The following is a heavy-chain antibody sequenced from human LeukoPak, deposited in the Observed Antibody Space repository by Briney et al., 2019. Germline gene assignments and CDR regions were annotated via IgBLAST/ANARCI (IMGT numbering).Heavy chain of an antibody. CDR1: GFTVSSNY. J-gene: IGHJ4*02. Sequence: YPGVSLRLSCAASGFTVSSNYMSWVRQAPGKGLEWVSVIYSGGSTYYADSVKGRFTISRDNSKNTLYLQMNSLRAEDTAVYYCARNRDFDYWGQGTLVTVSS. CDR2: IYSGGST. D-gene: IGHD1/OR15-1a*01. V-gene: IGHV3-53*01. CDR3: ARNRDFDY.